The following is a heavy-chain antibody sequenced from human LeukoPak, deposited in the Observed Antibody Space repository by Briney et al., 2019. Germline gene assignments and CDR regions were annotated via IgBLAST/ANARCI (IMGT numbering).Heavy chain of an antibody. CDR2: ISGSGGST. D-gene: IGHD3-3*01. Sequence: GGSLRLSCAASGFTFSNYAMSWVRQAPGKGLEWVSTISGSGGSTSYADSVKGRFTISRDNSKNNLYLQMNSLRAEDTAVYYCARAPQIFRVVMYYYGMDVWGQGTTVTVSS. V-gene: IGHV3-23*01. CDR1: GFTFSNYA. J-gene: IGHJ6*02. CDR3: ARAPQIFRVVMYYYGMDV.